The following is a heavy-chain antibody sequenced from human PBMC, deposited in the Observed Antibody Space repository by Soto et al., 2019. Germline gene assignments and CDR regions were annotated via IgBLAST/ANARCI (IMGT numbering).Heavy chain of an antibody. D-gene: IGHD6-19*01. Sequence: EVQLLESGGGLVQPGGSLRLSCAASGFSFSTYAMNWVRQAPGKGLEWVSVVSGSGASTYYADSVKGRVTISRDNSKNTRYLQMTSLRAEDTAVYYCAKPRESGWYSAEYFQHWGQCTLVTVSS. V-gene: IGHV3-23*01. CDR1: GFSFSTYA. J-gene: IGHJ1*01. CDR3: AKPRESGWYSAEYFQH. CDR2: VSGSGAST.